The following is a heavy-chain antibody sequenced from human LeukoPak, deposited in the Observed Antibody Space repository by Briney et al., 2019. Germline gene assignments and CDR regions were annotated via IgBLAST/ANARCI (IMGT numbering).Heavy chain of an antibody. J-gene: IGHJ4*02. Sequence: GGSLRLSCAASGFTFSNYGMTWVRQTPGKGLEWVSVIYTGGSAYYADSVKGRFTIYRDSSQNTLFLQMNSLRAEDTAVYYCVRDHDYWGQGTLVTVSS. CDR1: GFTFSNYG. CDR3: VRDHDY. CDR2: IYTGGSA. V-gene: IGHV3-53*01.